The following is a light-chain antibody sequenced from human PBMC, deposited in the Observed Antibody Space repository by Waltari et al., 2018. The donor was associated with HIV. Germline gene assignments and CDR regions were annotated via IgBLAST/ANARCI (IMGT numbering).Light chain of an antibody. Sequence: QSALTQPPSVSGSLGQSVTISCTGTSSDVGTYNEVSWYQQSPCTAPKLMIHDVSNRPSGVPDRFSGSKSGNTASLTISGLQAEDEADYYCSSFTTSITVVFGGGTKLTVL. CDR2: DVS. J-gene: IGLJ2*01. V-gene: IGLV2-18*02. CDR1: SSDVGTYNE. CDR3: SSFTTSITVV.